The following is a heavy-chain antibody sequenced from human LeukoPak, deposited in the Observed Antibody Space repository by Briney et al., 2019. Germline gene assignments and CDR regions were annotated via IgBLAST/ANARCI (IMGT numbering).Heavy chain of an antibody. CDR1: GYTVSSYW. J-gene: IGHJ4*02. CDR2: IKHDGSDK. D-gene: IGHD1-14*01. V-gene: IGHV3-7*04. Sequence: PGGCLTLVCAPSGYTVSSYWMSWARQAPGKGLEWVANIKHDGSDKYYVDSVKGRFTISRDDGKNTLYLHMNSLRDDDTAVYYCAKDQRNAFDYWGQGILVTVSS. CDR3: AKDQRNAFDY.